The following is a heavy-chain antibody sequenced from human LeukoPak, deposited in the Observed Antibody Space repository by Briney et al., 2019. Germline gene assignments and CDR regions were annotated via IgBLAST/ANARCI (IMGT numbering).Heavy chain of an antibody. D-gene: IGHD3-22*01. J-gene: IGHJ3*02. CDR1: GYSISSGYY. CDR3: ARGPYSYDCSGAFDI. Sequence: SETLSLTCTVSGYSISSGYYWGWIRQPPGKGLEWIGSIYHSGSTNYNPSLKSRVTISVDTSKNQFSLKLSSVTAADTAVYFCARGPYSYDCSGAFDIWSQGTMVTVSS. V-gene: IGHV4-38-2*02. CDR2: IYHSGST.